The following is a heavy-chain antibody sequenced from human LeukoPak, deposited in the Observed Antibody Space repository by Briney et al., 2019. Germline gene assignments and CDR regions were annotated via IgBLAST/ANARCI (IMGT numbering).Heavy chain of an antibody. CDR2: IKNKGEGETT. J-gene: IGHJ4*02. D-gene: IGHD1-7*01. V-gene: IGHV3-15*01. CDR1: GFTFTNAW. CDR3: VWNSEHYFDF. Sequence: GGSLRLSCAATGFTFTNAWMSWVRQAPGKGLEWVGRIKNKGEGETTDYAAPVKGRFTISRDDSENTLFLQMHSLETEDTALYYCVWNSEHYFDFWGQGSLVTVSS.